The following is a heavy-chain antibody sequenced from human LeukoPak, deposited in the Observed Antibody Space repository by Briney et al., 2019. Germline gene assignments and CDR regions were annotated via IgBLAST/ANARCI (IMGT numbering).Heavy chain of an antibody. CDR3: ARGMVQGVILAPPYDY. V-gene: IGHV1-18*01. CDR1: GYTFTSYG. Sequence: ASVKVSCKASGYTFTSYGISWVRQAPGQGLEWMGWISAYNGNTNYAQKLQGRVTMTTDTSTSTAYMELRSLRSDDTAVYYCARGMVQGVILAPPYDYWGQGTLVTVSS. CDR2: ISAYNGNT. D-gene: IGHD3-10*01. J-gene: IGHJ4*02.